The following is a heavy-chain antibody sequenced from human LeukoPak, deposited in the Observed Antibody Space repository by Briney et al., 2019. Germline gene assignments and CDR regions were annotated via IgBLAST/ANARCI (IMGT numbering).Heavy chain of an antibody. CDR1: GGTFSSYA. V-gene: IGHV1-69*05. D-gene: IGHD5-24*01. CDR2: IIPIFGTA. Sequence: ASVKVSCXASGGTFSSYAICWVRQAPGQGLEWMGGIIPIFGTANYAQKFQGRVTITTDESTSTAYMELSSLRSEDTAVYYCARRRDGYNYYFDYWGQGTLVTVSS. J-gene: IGHJ4*02. CDR3: ARRRDGYNYYFDY.